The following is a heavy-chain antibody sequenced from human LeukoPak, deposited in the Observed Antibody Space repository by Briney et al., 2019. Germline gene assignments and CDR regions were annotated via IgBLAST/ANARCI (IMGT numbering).Heavy chain of an antibody. Sequence: GSLRLSCAASGFTVSSNYMSWVRQAPGKGLEWVSVIYSGGSTYYADSVKGRFTISRDNSKNTLYLQMNSLRAEDTAVYYCASDTAMAPFDYWGQGTLVTVSS. CDR1: GFTVSSNY. D-gene: IGHD5-18*01. CDR2: IYSGGST. V-gene: IGHV3-66*01. J-gene: IGHJ4*02. CDR3: ASDTAMAPFDY.